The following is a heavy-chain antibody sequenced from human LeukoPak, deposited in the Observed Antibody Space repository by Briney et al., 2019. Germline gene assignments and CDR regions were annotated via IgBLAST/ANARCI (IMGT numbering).Heavy chain of an antibody. V-gene: IGHV1-8*01. CDR1: GYTFSNYD. Sequence: ASVKVSCKASGYTFSNYDIHWVRQATGQGLEWMGWMNPKSGNAGYAQKFQGRVTMTRGTSRGTAYMELSSLRSEDTAVYYCARPYCSAGSCFPNWLDPWGQGTLVTVSS. CDR3: ARPYCSAGSCFPNWLDP. CDR2: MNPKSGNA. D-gene: IGHD2-15*01. J-gene: IGHJ5*02.